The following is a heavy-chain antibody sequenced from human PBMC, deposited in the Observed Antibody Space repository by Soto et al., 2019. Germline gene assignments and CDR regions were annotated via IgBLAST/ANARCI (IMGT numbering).Heavy chain of an antibody. CDR1: GYTFTNYG. CDR3: ARDSSSSSYYYYGMDV. J-gene: IGHJ6*02. Sequence: ASVKVSCKASGYTFTNYGISWVRQAPGQGLEWMGWISAYNGNTNYAQKLQGRVTMTTDTSTSTAYMELRSLRSDDTAVYYCARDSSSSSYYYYGMDVWGQGTTVTVSS. D-gene: IGHD6-6*01. CDR2: ISAYNGNT. V-gene: IGHV1-18*04.